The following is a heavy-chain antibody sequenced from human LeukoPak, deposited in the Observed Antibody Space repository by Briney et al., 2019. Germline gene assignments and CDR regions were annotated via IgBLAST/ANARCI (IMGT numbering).Heavy chain of an antibody. CDR2: INPNSGGT. CDR3: ARGTYYYDSSGLGVFDY. D-gene: IGHD3-22*01. J-gene: IGHJ4*02. V-gene: IGHV1-2*02. Sequence: ASVKVSCKASGYTFTGYYMHWVRQAPGQGLEWMGWINPNSGGTNYAQKFQGRVTMTRDTSISTAYMELSRLRSDDTAVYYCARGTYYYDSSGLGVFDYWGQGTLVTVSS. CDR1: GYTFTGYY.